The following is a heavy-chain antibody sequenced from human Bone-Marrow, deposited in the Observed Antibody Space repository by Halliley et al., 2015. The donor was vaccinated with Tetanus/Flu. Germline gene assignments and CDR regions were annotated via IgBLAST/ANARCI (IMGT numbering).Heavy chain of an antibody. CDR3: ARAPGYYDVSAGRHYYNYYGLDV. Sequence: IYYADSVKGRFTISRDNAQKSVFLQMNGLRVEDTAIYYCARAPGYYDVSAGRHYYNYYGLDVWGRGTTVTVS. D-gene: IGHD3-9*01. J-gene: IGHJ6*02. CDR2: I. V-gene: IGHV3-11*04.